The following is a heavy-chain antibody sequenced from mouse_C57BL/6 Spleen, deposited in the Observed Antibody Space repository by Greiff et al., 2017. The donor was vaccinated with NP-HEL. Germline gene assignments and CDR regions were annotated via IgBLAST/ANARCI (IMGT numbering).Heavy chain of an antibody. J-gene: IGHJ4*01. V-gene: IGHV1-59*01. CDR3: ARPTMVTTSLTDAMDY. CDR1: GYTFTSYW. Sequence: QVQLQQPGAELVRPGPSVKLSCKASGYTFTSYWMHWVKQRPGQGLEWIGVIDPSDSYTNYNQKFKGKATLTVDTSSSTAYMQLSSLTSEDSAVYYCARPTMVTTSLTDAMDYWGQGTSVTVSS. D-gene: IGHD2-9*01. CDR2: IDPSDSYT.